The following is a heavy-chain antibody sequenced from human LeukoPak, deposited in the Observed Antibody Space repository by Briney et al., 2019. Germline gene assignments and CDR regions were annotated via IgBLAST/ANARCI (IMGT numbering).Heavy chain of an antibody. V-gene: IGHV1-2*06. J-gene: IGHJ3*02. CDR1: GYTFTGYY. D-gene: IGHD3-22*01. Sequence: GASVKVSCKASGYTFTGYYMHWVRQAPGQGLEWMGRINPNSGGTNYAQKFQGRVTMTRDTSISTAYMELSRLRSDDTAVYYYARERNNYYDVATPGAFDIWGQGTMVTVSS. CDR3: ARERNNYYDVATPGAFDI. CDR2: INPNSGGT.